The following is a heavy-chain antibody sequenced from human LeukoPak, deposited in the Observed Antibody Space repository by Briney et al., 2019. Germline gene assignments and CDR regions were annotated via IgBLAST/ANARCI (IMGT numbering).Heavy chain of an antibody. CDR2: ISYDGSNR. V-gene: IGHV3-30*03. Sequence: PGGSLRLSCAASGFTFSNYGMHWVRQAPGKGLEWVAVISYDGSNRYYADSVKGRFTISRDNSKNTLYLQMNSLRAEDTAVYYCARATMITFGGVSDYWGQGTLVTVSS. CDR3: ARATMITFGGVSDY. D-gene: IGHD3-16*01. J-gene: IGHJ4*02. CDR1: GFTFSNYG.